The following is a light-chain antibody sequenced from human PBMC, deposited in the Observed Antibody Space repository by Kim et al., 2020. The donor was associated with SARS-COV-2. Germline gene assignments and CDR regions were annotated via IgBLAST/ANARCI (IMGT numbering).Light chain of an antibody. V-gene: IGLV2-14*03. J-gene: IGLJ2*01. Sequence: QSALTQPASLSGSRGQSITISCIGSSSDIGDSKHVCWYQQHPGKAPKLIIYDITNRPSGLSSRFSGSKSGNTASLTISGLLGEDEAVYYCSSYTTSGTLVFGGGTKVTVL. CDR3: SSYTTSGTLV. CDR1: SSDIGDSKH. CDR2: DIT.